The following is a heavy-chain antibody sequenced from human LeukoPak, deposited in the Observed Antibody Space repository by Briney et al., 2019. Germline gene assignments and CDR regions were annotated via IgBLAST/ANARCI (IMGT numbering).Heavy chain of an antibody. Sequence: GGSLRLSCAASGFTFSSYSMNWVRQAPGKGLEWVSSISSSSSYIYYADSVKGRFTISRDNAKNSLYLQMNSLRAEDTALYYCAKDSSSWQEYFQHWGQGTLVTVSS. CDR3: AKDSSSWQEYFQH. V-gene: IGHV3-21*04. J-gene: IGHJ1*01. D-gene: IGHD6-13*01. CDR1: GFTFSSYS. CDR2: ISSSSSYI.